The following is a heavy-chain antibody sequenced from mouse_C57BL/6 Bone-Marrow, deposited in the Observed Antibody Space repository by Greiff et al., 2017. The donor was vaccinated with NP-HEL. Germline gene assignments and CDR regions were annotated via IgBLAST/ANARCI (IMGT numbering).Heavy chain of an antibody. D-gene: IGHD2-12*01. J-gene: IGHJ4*01. V-gene: IGHV14-4*01. Sequence: EVQVVESGAELVRPGASVKLSCTASGFNIKDDYMNWVKQRPEQGLEWIGWIDPDNGDTDYASKFQGKATLTADTSSNTAYLQLSSLTSDDTSVYYCTTAYYNSYDAMDFWGQGNSVTGSS. CDR3: TTAYYNSYDAMDF. CDR1: GFNIKDDY. CDR2: IDPDNGDT.